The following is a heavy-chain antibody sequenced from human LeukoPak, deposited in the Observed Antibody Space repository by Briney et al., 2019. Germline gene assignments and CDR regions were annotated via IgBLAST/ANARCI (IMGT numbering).Heavy chain of an antibody. J-gene: IGHJ6*03. CDR3: ARDIRGYCSGGSCYHYYYYYMDV. Sequence: GGSLRLSCAASGFTVSSNYMSWVRQAPGKGLEWVSVIYSGGSTYYADSVKGRFTISRDNSKYTLYLQMNSLRAEDTAVYYCARDIRGYCSGGSCYHYYYYYMDVWGKGTTVTVSS. CDR1: GFTVSSNY. D-gene: IGHD2-15*01. V-gene: IGHV3-53*01. CDR2: IYSGGST.